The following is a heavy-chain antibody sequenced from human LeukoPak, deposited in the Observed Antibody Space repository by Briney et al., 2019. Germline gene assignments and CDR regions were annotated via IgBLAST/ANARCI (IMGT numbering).Heavy chain of an antibody. D-gene: IGHD6-19*01. CDR3: ARASSTAVAIYYYYDMDV. CDR2: IDPSDGST. V-gene: IGHV1-46*01. CDR1: GYTFTSYG. Sequence: ASVKVSCKASGYTFTSYGISWVRQAPGQGLEWMGMIDPSDGSTTYTQKFQGRVTMTRDTSTSTVYMELSSLGSEDTAVYYCARASSTAVAIYYYYDMDVWGQGTTVTVSS. J-gene: IGHJ6*02.